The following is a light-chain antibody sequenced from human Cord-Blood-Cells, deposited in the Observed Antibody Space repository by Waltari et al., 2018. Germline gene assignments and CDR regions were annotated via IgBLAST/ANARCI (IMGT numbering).Light chain of an antibody. J-gene: IGLJ2*01. CDR1: SSDVGGYNY. Sequence: QSALTQPASVSGSPGQSITISCTGTSSDVGGYNYVSWYQQHPGTAPKLMIYKVGKRPPGVSNRFSGSKSGTTASLTISGLQAEDEAAYYCSSYTSSSTLVFGGGTKLTVL. CDR3: SSYTSSSTLV. CDR2: KVG. V-gene: IGLV2-14*01.